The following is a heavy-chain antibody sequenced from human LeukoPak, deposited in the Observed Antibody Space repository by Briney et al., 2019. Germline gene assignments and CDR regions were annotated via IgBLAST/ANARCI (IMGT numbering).Heavy chain of an antibody. J-gene: IGHJ6*03. CDR2: MNPNSGNT. Sequence: ASVKVSCKASGYTFTSYDINWVRQATGQGHEWMGWMNPNSGNTGYAQKFQGRVTITRNTSISTAYMELSSLRSEDTAVYYCARAGYDFTDYYYYMDVWGKGTTVTVSS. CDR1: GYTFTSYD. V-gene: IGHV1-8*03. D-gene: IGHD2/OR15-2a*01. CDR3: ARAGYDFTDYYYYMDV.